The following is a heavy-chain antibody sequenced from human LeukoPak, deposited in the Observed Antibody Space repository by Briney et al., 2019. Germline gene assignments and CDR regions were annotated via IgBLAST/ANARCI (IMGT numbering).Heavy chain of an antibody. D-gene: IGHD3-3*01. V-gene: IGHV3-23*01. J-gene: IGHJ6*02. CDR2: ISGSGGST. CDR1: GFTFSSYA. Sequence: GGSLRLSCAASGFTFSSYAMSWVRQAPGKGLEWVSAISGSGGSTYYADSVKGRFTISRDNSKNTLYLQMNSLRAEDTAVYYCAKDLHYDFWSGYYLSSYYYGMDVWGQGTTVTVSS. CDR3: AKDLHYDFWSGYYLSSYYYGMDV.